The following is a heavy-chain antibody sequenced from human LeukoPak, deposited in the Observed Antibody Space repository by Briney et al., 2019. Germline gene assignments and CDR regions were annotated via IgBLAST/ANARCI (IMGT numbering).Heavy chain of an antibody. CDR3: ARDRVSVVAASPDY. V-gene: IGHV3-33*08. CDR1: GFTFSNYG. Sequence: GGSLRLSCAASGFTFSNYGMHWVRQAPGKGLEWVAVIWYDGSNKYYADSVKGRFTISRDNSKNTLYLQMNSLRAEDTAVYYCARDRVSVVAASPDYWGQGTLVTVSS. CDR2: IWYDGSNK. J-gene: IGHJ4*02. D-gene: IGHD2-15*01.